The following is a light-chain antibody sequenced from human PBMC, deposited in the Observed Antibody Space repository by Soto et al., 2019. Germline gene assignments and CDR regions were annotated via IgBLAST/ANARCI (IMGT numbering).Light chain of an antibody. V-gene: IGKV3-15*01. Sequence: EIVMSQSPATLSVSPGERAILSCRASQSVSSKLDWYQHKPGQAPRLLIYDASISATGIPDRFIGSGSGTDFSLTITSRQHVDFAVYYCQRYSYWAPWTFGPGTKVEIK. CDR2: DAS. CDR3: QRYSYWAPWT. J-gene: IGKJ1*01. CDR1: QSVSSK.